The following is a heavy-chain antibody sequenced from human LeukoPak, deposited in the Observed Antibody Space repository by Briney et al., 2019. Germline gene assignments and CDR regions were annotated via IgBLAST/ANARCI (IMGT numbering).Heavy chain of an antibody. CDR3: AREIGNYDSSGYPDDAFDI. CDR2: ISSTGNTI. J-gene: IGHJ3*02. Sequence: GGSLRLSCAASGFTFSSYSMNWVRQAPGEGLEWISYISSTGNTIYYADSVKGRFTISRDNAKNSLYLQMNSLRAEDTAVYYCAREIGNYDSSGYPDDAFDIWGQGTMVTVSS. D-gene: IGHD3-22*01. V-gene: IGHV3-48*01. CDR1: GFTFSSYS.